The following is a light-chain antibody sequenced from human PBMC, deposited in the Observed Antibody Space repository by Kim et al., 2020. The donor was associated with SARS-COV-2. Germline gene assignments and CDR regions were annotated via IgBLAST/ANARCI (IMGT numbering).Light chain of an antibody. J-gene: IGLJ3*02. CDR1: ILAKRY. Sequence: SGSPGQTARITCSGDILAKRYIRWFQQKPGQAPLLVIYKDSERPSGIPERFSDSSSGTTVTLTISGAQVEDEADYYCYSAADNNWVFGGGTQLTVL. CDR3: YSAADNNWV. V-gene: IGLV3-27*01. CDR2: KDS.